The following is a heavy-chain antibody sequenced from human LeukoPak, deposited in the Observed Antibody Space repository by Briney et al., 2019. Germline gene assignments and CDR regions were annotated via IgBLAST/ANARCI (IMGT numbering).Heavy chain of an antibody. V-gene: IGHV3-23*01. CDR3: AKDQGCTSSNCYLHFDY. CDR1: GFTLSCYT. J-gene: IGHJ4*02. Sequence: GGSLRLSCSASGFTLSCYTMSWVGQAPGKGLEWVSAISGRGGGTYYAASVKGRFTISRDNFRNTLYLQVNTLRAEDTAVYYCAKDQGCTSSNCYLHFDYWGQGTLVTVSS. D-gene: IGHD2-2*01. CDR2: ISGRGGGT.